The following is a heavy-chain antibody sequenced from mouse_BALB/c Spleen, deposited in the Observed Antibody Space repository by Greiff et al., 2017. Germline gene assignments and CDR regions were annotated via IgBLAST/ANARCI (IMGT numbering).Heavy chain of an antibody. CDR2: ISYSGST. V-gene: IGHV3-8*02. CDR3: ASRDGRGYAMDY. Sequence: VQLKQSGPSLVKPSQTLSLTCSVTGDSITSGYWNWIRKFPGNKLEYMGYISYSGSTYYNPFLKSRISITRDTSKNQYYLQLNSVTTEDTATYYCASRDGRGYAMDYWGQGTSVTVSS. D-gene: IGHD3-1*01. CDR1: GDSITSGY. J-gene: IGHJ4*01.